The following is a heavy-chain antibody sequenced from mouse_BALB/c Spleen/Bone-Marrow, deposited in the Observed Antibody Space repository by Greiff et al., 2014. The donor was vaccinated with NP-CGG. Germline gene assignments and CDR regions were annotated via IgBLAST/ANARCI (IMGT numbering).Heavy chain of an antibody. Sequence: VQRVESGPELVKPGASVRISCKASGYTFTSYYIHWVKQRPGQGLEWIGWIYPGNVNTKYNEKFKGKATLTADKSSSTAYMQLSSLTSEDSAVYFCARDTVDYWGQGTSVTVSS. CDR3: ARDTVDY. CDR1: GYTFTSYY. J-gene: IGHJ4*01. CDR2: IYPGNVNT. V-gene: IGHV1S56*01.